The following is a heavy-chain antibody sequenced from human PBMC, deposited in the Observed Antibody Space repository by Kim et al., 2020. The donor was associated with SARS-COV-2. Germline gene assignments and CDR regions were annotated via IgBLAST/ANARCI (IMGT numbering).Heavy chain of an antibody. Sequence: GGSLRLSCKASGFSLRYYWVHWVRQGPGKGPECVSRIDALADNIDYAESVKGRFIVSKDNAKNTLYLQMTSLRVEDTAVYYCVRFPFCGADCYSGERFVIWGQGTPVTVSS. CDR2: IDALADNI. D-gene: IGHD2-21*02. CDR1: GFSLRYYW. CDR3: VRFPFCGADCYSGERFVI. J-gene: IGHJ3*02. V-gene: IGHV3-74*01.